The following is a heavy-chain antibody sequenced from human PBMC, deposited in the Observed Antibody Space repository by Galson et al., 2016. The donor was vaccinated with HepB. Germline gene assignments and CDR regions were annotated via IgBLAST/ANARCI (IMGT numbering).Heavy chain of an antibody. CDR2: IDRSSRYI. J-gene: IGHJ4*02. CDR1: GFTFSSYA. Sequence: SLRLSCAASGFTFSSYAMDWVRQAPGKGLEWVSSIDRSSRYIYYADSVKGRFTISRDNARNSLFLQMNSLSAEDTAVYYCARDSGNCSNFNCQATIDCWGQGTLVTVSS. D-gene: IGHD2-2*01. V-gene: IGHV3-21*01. CDR3: ARDSGNCSNFNCQATIDC.